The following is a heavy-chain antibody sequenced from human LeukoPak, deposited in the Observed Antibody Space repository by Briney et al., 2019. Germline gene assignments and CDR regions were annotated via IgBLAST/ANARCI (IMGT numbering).Heavy chain of an antibody. J-gene: IGHJ4*02. CDR3: ARFWGTVYSSGWYIDY. Sequence: PGGSLRLSCAASGFTFSSYEMNWVRQAPGKGLEWVSYISSSGSTIYYADSVKGRFTISRDNAKKSLYMQMNRLRAEDTAVYYCARFWGTVYSSGWYIDYWGQGTLVTVSS. V-gene: IGHV3-48*03. CDR1: GFTFSSYE. D-gene: IGHD6-19*01. CDR2: ISSSGSTI.